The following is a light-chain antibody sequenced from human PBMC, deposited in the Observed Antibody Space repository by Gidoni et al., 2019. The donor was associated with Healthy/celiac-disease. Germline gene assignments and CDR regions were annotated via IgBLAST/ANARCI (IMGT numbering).Light chain of an antibody. CDR1: QSVLYSPNNKNY. CDR3: QQYYSTPPT. CDR2: WAS. Sequence: DIVMTQSQDSLDESLGERATINCKSSQSVLYSPNNKNYLAWYQQKTGQPPKLLIYWASTRESGVPDRFSGSGSGTDFTLTISSLQAEDVAVYYCQQYYSTPPTFGGGTKVEIK. V-gene: IGKV4-1*01. J-gene: IGKJ4*01.